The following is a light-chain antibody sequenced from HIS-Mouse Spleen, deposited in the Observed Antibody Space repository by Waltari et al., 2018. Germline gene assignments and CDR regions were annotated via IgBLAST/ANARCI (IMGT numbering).Light chain of an antibody. Sequence: QSALTQPASVSGSPGQSITIPCTGTSSDVGGYKYVSWYQQHPGKAPILMIYDVSNRPFGVSNRVSGAKSGNTASLTISGLQAEDEADYYCSSYTSSSTEVFGGGTKLTVL. CDR1: SSDVGGYKY. CDR2: DVS. V-gene: IGLV2-14*03. J-gene: IGLJ2*01. CDR3: SSYTSSSTEV.